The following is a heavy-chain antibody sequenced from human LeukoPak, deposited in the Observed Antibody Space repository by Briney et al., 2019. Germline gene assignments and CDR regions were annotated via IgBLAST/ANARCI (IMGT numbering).Heavy chain of an antibody. Sequence: GGSLRLSCAASGFTFSSYSMNWVRQAPGKGLEWVSSISSSSSYIYYADSVKGRFTISRDNAKNSLYLQMNSLRAEDTAVYYCALLVGATLDFDYWGQGTLVTVSS. CDR3: ALLVGATLDFDY. J-gene: IGHJ4*02. CDR2: ISSSSSYI. V-gene: IGHV3-21*01. D-gene: IGHD1-26*01. CDR1: GFTFSSYS.